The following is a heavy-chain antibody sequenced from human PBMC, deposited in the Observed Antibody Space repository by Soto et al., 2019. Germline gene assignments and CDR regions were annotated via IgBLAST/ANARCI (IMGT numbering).Heavy chain of an antibody. CDR1: GFTFSNAW. D-gene: IGHD2-2*01. V-gene: IGHV3-15*07. Sequence: GGSLRLSCAASGFTFSNAWMNWVRQAPGKGLEWVGRIKSKTDGGTTDYAAPVKGRFTISRDDSKNTLYLQMNSLKTEDTAVYYCTTERPIVVVPAAIIDAFDIWGQGKMVTVSS. J-gene: IGHJ3*02. CDR2: IKSKTDGGTT. CDR3: TTERPIVVVPAAIIDAFDI.